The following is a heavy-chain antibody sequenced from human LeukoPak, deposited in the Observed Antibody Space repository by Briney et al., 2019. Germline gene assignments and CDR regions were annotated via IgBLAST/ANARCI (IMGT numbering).Heavy chain of an antibody. D-gene: IGHD5-18*01. CDR2: IYTSEST. CDR3: ARWSGYSYE. J-gene: IGHJ4*02. V-gene: IGHV4-61*02. CDR1: GRFIRIGCAY. Sequence: SDTQSLTCTLSGRFIRIGCAYWTWIREPGGKGLEWIGRIYTSESTNYNPSLKSRVTISVDTSKNQLSLKLSSVTAADTAVYYCARWSGYSYEWGQGTLVTVSS.